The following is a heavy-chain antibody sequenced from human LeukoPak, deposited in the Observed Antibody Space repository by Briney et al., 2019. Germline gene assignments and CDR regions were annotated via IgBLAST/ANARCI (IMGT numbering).Heavy chain of an antibody. D-gene: IGHD6-19*01. CDR3: ARTAPSGYSSGWFTSYYYYGMDV. Sequence: ASVKVSCKASGYTFTGYYMHWVRQAPGQGLEWMGWINPNSGGTNYAQKFQGRVTMTRDTSISTAYMELSRLRSDDMAVYYCARTAPSGYSSGWFTSYYYYGMDVWGQGTTVTVSS. CDR1: GYTFTGYY. CDR2: INPNSGGT. J-gene: IGHJ6*02. V-gene: IGHV1-2*02.